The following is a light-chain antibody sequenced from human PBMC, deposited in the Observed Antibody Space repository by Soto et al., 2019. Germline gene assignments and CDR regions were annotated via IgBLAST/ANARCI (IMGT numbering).Light chain of an antibody. J-gene: IGKJ1*01. V-gene: IGKV3-15*01. CDR1: QSVSSK. CDR3: QQYNNWPWT. Sequence: EIVMTQSPATLSVSPGERATLSCRASQSVSSKVAWYQQNPGQAPRLLIYATSTRATGIPARFSGSGSGTEFTLTISSLQSEDIAIYYCQQYNNWPWTIGQGTKV. CDR2: ATS.